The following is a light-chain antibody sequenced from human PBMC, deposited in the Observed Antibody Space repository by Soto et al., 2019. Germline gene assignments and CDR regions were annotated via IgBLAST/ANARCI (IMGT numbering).Light chain of an antibody. CDR3: QSLGTGIQV. V-gene: IGLV4-69*01. CDR1: SGYSTYA. J-gene: IGLJ3*02. CDR2: INYDGTH. Sequence: QPVLTQSPSASASLGASVKLTCILSSGYSTYAIAWQQQQSEKGPRFLLKINYDGTHSKGCGFFDRFSGSSSEAERHLTISSLQSEDEADYYWQSLGTGIQVFGGGTKLTVL.